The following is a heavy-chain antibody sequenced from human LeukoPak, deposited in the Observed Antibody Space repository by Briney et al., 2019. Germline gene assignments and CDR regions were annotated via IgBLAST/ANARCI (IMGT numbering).Heavy chain of an antibody. Sequence: GGSLRLSCAASGFTFSSYAMSWVRQAPGKGLEWVSAISGSGGSTYYADSVKGRFTISRDNSKNTLCLQMNSLRAEDTAVYYCAKGGTGTTVFDYWGQGTLVTVSS. V-gene: IGHV3-23*01. J-gene: IGHJ4*02. CDR2: ISGSGGST. D-gene: IGHD1-7*01. CDR3: AKGGTGTTVFDY. CDR1: GFTFSSYA.